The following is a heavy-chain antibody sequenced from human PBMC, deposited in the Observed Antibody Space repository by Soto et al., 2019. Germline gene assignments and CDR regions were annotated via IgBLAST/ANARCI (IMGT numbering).Heavy chain of an antibody. CDR2: VSAYNGNT. CDR1: GFTFTTYG. J-gene: IGHJ4*02. Sequence: GASVKVSCKASGFTFTTYGISWVRQAPGQGLEWMGWVSAYNGNTNYAQNLQGRVTMTTDTSTSTAYMELRSLRSDDTAMYYCAREEWYLLKAIDYWGQGTLVTVSS. D-gene: IGHD3-3*01. V-gene: IGHV1-18*01. CDR3: AREEWYLLKAIDY.